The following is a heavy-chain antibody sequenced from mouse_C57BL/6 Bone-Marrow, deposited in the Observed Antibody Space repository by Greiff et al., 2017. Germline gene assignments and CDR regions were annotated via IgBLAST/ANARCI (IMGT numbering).Heavy chain of an antibody. J-gene: IGHJ4*01. CDR2: INPNNGGT. CDR1: GYTFTDYN. V-gene: IGHV1-18*01. D-gene: IGHD1-1*01. Sequence: VQLKQSGPELVKPGASVKIPCKASGYTFTDYNMDWVKQSHGKSLEWIGDINPNNGGTIYNQKFKGKATLTVAKSSSTAYMELRSLTSEDTAVYYCARYYGSSYYAMDYWGQGTSVTVSS. CDR3: ARYYGSSYYAMDY.